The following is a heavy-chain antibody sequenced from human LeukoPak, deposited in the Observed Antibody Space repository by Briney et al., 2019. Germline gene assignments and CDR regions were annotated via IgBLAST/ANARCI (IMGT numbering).Heavy chain of an antibody. CDR1: GFTVSNNY. CDR2: IHNDGSST. Sequence: PGGSLRLSCAASGFTVSNNYMSWVRQAPGTGLVWVSRIHNDGSSTSYADSVKGRFTISRDNAKNTVYLQMNSLRAEDTAVYYCARGMYYDILTGPLGFDYWGQGTLVTVSS. D-gene: IGHD3-9*01. J-gene: IGHJ4*02. CDR3: ARGMYYDILTGPLGFDY. V-gene: IGHV3-74*01.